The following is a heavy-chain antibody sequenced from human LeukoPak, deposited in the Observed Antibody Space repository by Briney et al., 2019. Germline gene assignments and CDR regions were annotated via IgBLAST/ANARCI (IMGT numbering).Heavy chain of an antibody. CDR1: GYSFTIYW. CDR2: IYPGDSDT. Sequence: ESLKLSCKGSGYSFTIYWIAWVRPMHGQGLEWMGIIYPGDSDTRYSPSFQGQVTISADKSISTAHLQWSSLKASDTAMYYCARQGGYCTSTSCHPDWYFDLWGRGTLVTVSS. CDR3: ARQGGYCTSTSCHPDWYFDL. J-gene: IGHJ2*01. V-gene: IGHV5-51*01. D-gene: IGHD2-2*01.